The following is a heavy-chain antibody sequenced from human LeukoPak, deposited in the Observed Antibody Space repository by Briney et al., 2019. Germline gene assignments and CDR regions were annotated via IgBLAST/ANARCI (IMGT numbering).Heavy chain of an antibody. D-gene: IGHD1-26*01. Sequence: GGSLRLSCAASGSTFSSYGMHWVRQAPGKGLEWVAVISYDESNKYYADSVKGRFTISRDNSKNTLYLQMNSLRAEDTAVYYCAKRDSGSYRRYFDYWGQGTLVTVSS. CDR2: ISYDESNK. J-gene: IGHJ4*02. CDR1: GSTFSSYG. CDR3: AKRDSGSYRRYFDY. V-gene: IGHV3-30*18.